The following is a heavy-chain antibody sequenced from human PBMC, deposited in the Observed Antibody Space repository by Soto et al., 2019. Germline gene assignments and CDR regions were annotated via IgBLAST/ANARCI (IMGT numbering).Heavy chain of an antibody. V-gene: IGHV3-7*01. Sequence: PGGSLRLSCAASGFTFSSYWMTWVRQAPGKGLEWVANIKEDGSEKHYVDSVKGRFTISRDNAKNSLYLQMNSLRAEDTAVYFCSRDVVVGAKALNYWRQGTLVTVSS. J-gene: IGHJ4*02. D-gene: IGHD2-15*01. CDR2: IKEDGSEK. CDR3: SRDVVVGAKALNY. CDR1: GFTFSSYW.